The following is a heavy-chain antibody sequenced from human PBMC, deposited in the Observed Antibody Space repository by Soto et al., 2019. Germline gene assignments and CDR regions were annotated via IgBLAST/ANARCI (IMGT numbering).Heavy chain of an antibody. V-gene: IGHV4-59*01. J-gene: IGHJ5*02. CDR1: GGSITGYF. CDR3: ARDKRYCSGISCPGGFDP. Sequence: SETLSLTCTVSGGSITGYFWTWIRQPPGKGLEWIGYIYYNGSTNYNPSLKSRVTISVDRSKNQFSLKLSSVTAADTAVYYCARDKRYCSGISCPGGFDPWGQGTLVTVSS. D-gene: IGHD2-15*01. CDR2: IYYNGST.